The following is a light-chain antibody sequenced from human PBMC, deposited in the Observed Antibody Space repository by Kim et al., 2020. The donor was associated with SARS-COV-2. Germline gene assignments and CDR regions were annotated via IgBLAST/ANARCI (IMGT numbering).Light chain of an antibody. V-gene: IGKV3-20*01. CDR1: QSVSSTY. Sequence: PPGERATLSCRASQSVSSTYLVWYQQKPGQAPRLVMYGASNRATGIPDRFSGSGSGTDFTLTISRLEPEDFAVYYCHQYGSSPRTFGQGTKVDIK. CDR2: GAS. J-gene: IGKJ1*01. CDR3: HQYGSSPRT.